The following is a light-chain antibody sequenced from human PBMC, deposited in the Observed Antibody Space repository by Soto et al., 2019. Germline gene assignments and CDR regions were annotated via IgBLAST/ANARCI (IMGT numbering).Light chain of an antibody. CDR3: CSFAGGSTYVV. CDR1: SSDVGNYEL. J-gene: IGLJ2*01. CDR2: EAT. Sequence: QSALTQPASVSGSPGQSITISCIGTSSDVGNYELVSWYQQLPGKAPKLIIYEATKRPSGVPNRFSGSKSGNTASLTISGLLAEDEADYHCCSFAGGSTYVVFGGGTKVTVL. V-gene: IGLV2-23*01.